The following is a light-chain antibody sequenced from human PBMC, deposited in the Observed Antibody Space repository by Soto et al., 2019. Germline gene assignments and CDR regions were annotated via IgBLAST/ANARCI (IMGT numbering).Light chain of an antibody. CDR3: QQYKSYSA. CDR2: DAS. V-gene: IGKV1-5*01. J-gene: IGKJ2*01. CDR1: QSINNW. Sequence: DIQMTQSPSTLSASVGDRVTITCRASQSINNWLAWYQQKPGKAHKILISDASTLESGVPSRFSGSGSGTEFTLTISSLQPDDFATYYCQQYKSYSAFGQGTKLEIK.